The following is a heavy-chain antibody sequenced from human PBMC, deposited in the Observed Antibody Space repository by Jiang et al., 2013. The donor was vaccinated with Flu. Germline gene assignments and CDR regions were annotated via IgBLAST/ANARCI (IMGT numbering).Heavy chain of an antibody. D-gene: IGHD3-22*01. CDR3: ARTYYYDSSGYYYAYYFDY. CDR2: INHSGST. J-gene: IGHJ4*02. Sequence: ETLSLTCAVYGGSFSGYYWSWIRQPPGKGLEWIGEINHSGSTNYNPSLKSRVTISVDTSKNQFSLKLSSVTAADTAVYYCARTYYYDSSGYYYAYYFDYWGQGTLVTVSS. CDR1: GGSFSGYY. V-gene: IGHV4-34*01.